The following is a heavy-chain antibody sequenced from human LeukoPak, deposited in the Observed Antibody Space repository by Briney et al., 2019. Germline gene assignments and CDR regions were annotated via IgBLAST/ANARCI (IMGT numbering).Heavy chain of an antibody. J-gene: IGHJ4*02. CDR3: AREKVEMATISPFDY. Sequence: GGSLRLSCAASGFTFNSYSMNWVRQAPGKGLEWVSSISSSSSYIYYADSVKGRFTISRDNAKNSLYLQMNSLRAEDTAVYYCAREKVEMATISPFDYWGQGTLVTVSS. CDR2: ISSSSSYI. V-gene: IGHV3-21*01. D-gene: IGHD5-24*01. CDR1: GFTFNSYS.